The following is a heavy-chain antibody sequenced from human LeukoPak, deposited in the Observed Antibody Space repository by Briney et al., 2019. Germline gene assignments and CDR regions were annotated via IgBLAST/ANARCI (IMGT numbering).Heavy chain of an antibody. CDR2: ISSSSSYI. J-gene: IGHJ3*02. D-gene: IGHD3-22*01. CDR1: GFTFSSYS. Sequence: GGSLRLSCAASGFTFSSYSMNWVRQAPGKGLEWVSSISSSSSYIYYADSVKGRFTISRDNAKNSLYLQMNSLRAEDTAVYHCANRRWDYDSSGYSDAFDIWGQGTMVTVSS. V-gene: IGHV3-21*01. CDR3: ANRRWDYDSSGYSDAFDI.